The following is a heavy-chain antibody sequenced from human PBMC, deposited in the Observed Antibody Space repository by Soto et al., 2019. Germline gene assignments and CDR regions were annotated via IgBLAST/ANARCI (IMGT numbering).Heavy chain of an antibody. CDR3: AREHDFRPDY. CDR2: INPDGSGE. V-gene: IGHV3-7*04. Sequence: GGSLRLSCAASGFNFSGSWMTWVRQALGKGLEWLAKINPDGSGEYYVDSVKGRFTISRDNAKSSLFFEMHSLRDEDTAVYFCAREHDFRPDYWGQGTLVTVSS. D-gene: IGHD1-1*01. J-gene: IGHJ4*02. CDR1: GFNFSGSW.